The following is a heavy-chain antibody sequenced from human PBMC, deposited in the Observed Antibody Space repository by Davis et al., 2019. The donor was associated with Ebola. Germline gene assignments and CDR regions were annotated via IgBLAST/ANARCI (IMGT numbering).Heavy chain of an antibody. V-gene: IGHV4-4*02. Sequence: SEPLCSPLAVPGGSIRTSNWWSWVRQRPGKGLVLIGEIYHSGSTNYNPSLKIRVTISVDTSKNQFSLKLSSVTAADTAVYYCARVRHYYGSGRYSPWGQGTLVTVAS. J-gene: IGHJ5*02. D-gene: IGHD3-10*01. CDR3: ARVRHYYGSGRYSP. CDR2: IYHSGST. CDR1: GGSIRTSNW.